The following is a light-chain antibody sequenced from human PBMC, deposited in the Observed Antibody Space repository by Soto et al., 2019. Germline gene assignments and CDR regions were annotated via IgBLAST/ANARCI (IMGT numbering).Light chain of an antibody. Sequence: EIVMTQSPGTLSVSPGERATLSCRASQSVSSNLAWYQQKHGQAPRLLIYCASTRTTGIPARFSGSRSGTEFTLTISSLQSEEFAVDYCQQYNNWPRTFGQGTKVEIK. J-gene: IGKJ1*01. CDR2: CAS. CDR3: QQYNNWPRT. CDR1: QSVSSN. V-gene: IGKV3-15*01.